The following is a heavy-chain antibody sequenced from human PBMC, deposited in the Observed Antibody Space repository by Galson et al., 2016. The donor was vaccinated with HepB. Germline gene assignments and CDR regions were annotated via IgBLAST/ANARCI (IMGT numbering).Heavy chain of an antibody. D-gene: IGHD3-10*01. V-gene: IGHV1-69*13. CDR3: ARDKEYGSGSYIDY. J-gene: IGHJ4*02. Sequence: SVKVSCKASGGTFSSYGISWVRQAPGQGLEWMGGIIPIFGASNYAQKFQGRVTITADESTTTAYMELSSLKSEDTAVYYCARDKEYGSGSYIDYWGQGTLVTVSS. CDR2: IIPIFGAS. CDR1: GGTFSSYG.